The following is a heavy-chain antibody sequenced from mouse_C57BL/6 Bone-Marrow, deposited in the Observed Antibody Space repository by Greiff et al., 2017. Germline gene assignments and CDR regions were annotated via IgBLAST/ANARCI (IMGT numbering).Heavy chain of an antibody. Sequence: QVQLQQSGAELVRPGASVKLSCKASGYTFTDYYINWVKQRPGQGLEWIARIYPGSGNTYYNEKFKGKATLTAEKSSSTAYMQLSSLTSEDSAVYFCAREDYGSPGFAYWGQGTLVTVSA. V-gene: IGHV1-76*01. CDR2: IYPGSGNT. D-gene: IGHD1-1*01. CDR3: AREDYGSPGFAY. J-gene: IGHJ3*01. CDR1: GYTFTDYY.